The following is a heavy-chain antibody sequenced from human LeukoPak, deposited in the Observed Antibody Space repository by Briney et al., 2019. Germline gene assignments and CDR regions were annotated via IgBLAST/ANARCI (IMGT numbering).Heavy chain of an antibody. Sequence: ASVKVSCKASGYSFTSYSISWVRQAPGQGLEWMGWISAYNGNTVSAQKVKGRVTMASDTSTSTAYMELRSLKSDDTAVYYCARASYCSDGSCYSDYWGQGTLVTVSS. CDR1: GYSFTSYS. J-gene: IGHJ4*02. CDR3: ARASYCSDGSCYSDY. V-gene: IGHV1-18*04. CDR2: ISAYNGNT. D-gene: IGHD2-15*01.